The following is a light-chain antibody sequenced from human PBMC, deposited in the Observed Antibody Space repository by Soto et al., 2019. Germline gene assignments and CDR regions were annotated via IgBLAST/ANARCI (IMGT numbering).Light chain of an antibody. CDR1: QSISSW. Sequence: DILMTQSPSTLSASVGDRVTITCRASQSISSWLAWYQQKPGQAPKLLIYDASTLESGVRSRFSGSGSGTEFTLTISSLQPDDLATYSCQHYNSFFGPGTKVDIK. V-gene: IGKV1-5*01. CDR2: DAS. CDR3: QHYNSF. J-gene: IGKJ3*01.